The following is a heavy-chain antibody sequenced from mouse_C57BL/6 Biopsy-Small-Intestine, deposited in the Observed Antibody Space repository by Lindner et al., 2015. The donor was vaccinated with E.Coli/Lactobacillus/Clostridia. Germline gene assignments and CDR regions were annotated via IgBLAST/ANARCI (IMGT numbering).Heavy chain of an antibody. CDR3: ARGHYGSSYY. Sequence: VQLQESGPELVKPGASVKISCKASGYSFTGYYMNWVKQSPEKSLEWIGEINPSTGGTTYNQKFKAKATLTVDKSSSTAYMQLKSLTSEDSAVYYCARGHYGSSYYWGQGTTLTVSS. V-gene: IGHV1-42*01. J-gene: IGHJ2*01. D-gene: IGHD1-1*01. CDR2: INPSTGGT. CDR1: GYSFTGYY.